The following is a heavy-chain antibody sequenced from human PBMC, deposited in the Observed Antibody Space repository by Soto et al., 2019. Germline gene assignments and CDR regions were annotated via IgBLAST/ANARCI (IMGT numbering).Heavy chain of an antibody. V-gene: IGHV3-23*01. Sequence: EVQLLESGGALVQPGGSLRLSCEASGFTYVKYAMSWVRQARGKGLEWVSGISGDAGRTFYADSVKGRFTISRDNSKNTVYLQMNSLRVEDTAVYYCVKDTVVVINGGDFDYWGQGTLVTVSS. J-gene: IGHJ4*02. CDR1: GFTYVKYA. CDR2: ISGDAGRT. D-gene: IGHD3-22*01. CDR3: VKDTVVVINGGDFDY.